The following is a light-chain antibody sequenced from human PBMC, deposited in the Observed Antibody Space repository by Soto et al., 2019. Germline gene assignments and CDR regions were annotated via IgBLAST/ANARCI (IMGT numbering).Light chain of an antibody. J-gene: IGKJ2*01. Sequence: EIVLTQSPGTLSLSPGERATLSCRASQSVSSSYLAWYQQKPGQAPRLLIYGASSRATRIPDRFSGSGSGTDFTLTISRLEPEDFAVYYCQRYGSSPPDTFGQGTKLEIK. CDR2: GAS. CDR1: QSVSSSY. V-gene: IGKV3-20*01. CDR3: QRYGSSPPDT.